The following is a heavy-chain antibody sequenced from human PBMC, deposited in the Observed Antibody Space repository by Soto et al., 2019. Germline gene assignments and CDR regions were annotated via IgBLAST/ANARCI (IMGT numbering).Heavy chain of an antibody. J-gene: IGHJ4*02. CDR3: EGRLEANRFGN. V-gene: IGHV4-4*02. CDR2: IYHSGST. Sequence: PSETLSLTCAISGGSISNTNWWSWVRQPPGKGLEWIGEIYHSGSTNYNPSLKSRLTISVDKSRDQFSLRMSSVTAADTAVYYCEGRLEANRFGNWGQGILVTVSS. D-gene: IGHD1-26*01. CDR1: GGSISNTNW.